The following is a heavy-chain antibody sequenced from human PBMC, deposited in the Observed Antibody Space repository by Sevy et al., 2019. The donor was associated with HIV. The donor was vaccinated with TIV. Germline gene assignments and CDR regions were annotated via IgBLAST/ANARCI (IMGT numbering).Heavy chain of an antibody. D-gene: IGHD6-13*01. J-gene: IGHJ4*02. V-gene: IGHV3-30*02. CDR1: GFTFSYSG. Sequence: GGSLRLSCAASGFTFSYSGMHWVRQAPGQGLEWVTFIQYDRNNKYYADSVKGRFTISRDNSENTLYLQMNSLRSDDTAVYYCAKNTAAVGTGGFDYWGQGTLVTVSS. CDR2: IQYDRNNK. CDR3: AKNTAAVGTGGFDY.